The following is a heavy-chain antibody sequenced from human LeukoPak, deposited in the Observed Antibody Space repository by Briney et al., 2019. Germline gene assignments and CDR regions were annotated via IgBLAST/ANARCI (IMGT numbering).Heavy chain of an antibody. D-gene: IGHD6-13*01. CDR3: ARELRLRAAAGSFDY. CDR2: ISSSSSYT. J-gene: IGHJ4*02. V-gene: IGHV3-11*06. Sequence: GASLRLSCAASGFTFSSYAMSWVRQAPGKGLEWVSYISSSSSYTNYADSVKGRFTISRDNAKNSLYLQMNSLRAEDTAVYYCARELRLRAAAGSFDYWGQGTLVTVSS. CDR1: GFTFSSYA.